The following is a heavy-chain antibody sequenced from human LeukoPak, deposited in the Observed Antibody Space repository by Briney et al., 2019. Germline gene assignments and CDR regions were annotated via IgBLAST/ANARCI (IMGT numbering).Heavy chain of an antibody. CDR3: ANSVTIFGVVSYAFDI. D-gene: IGHD3-3*01. CDR2: ISGSGGST. CDR1: GFTFSSYA. Sequence: GGSLRLSCAASGFTFSSYAMSWVRQAPGKGLEWVSAISGSGGSTYYADSVKGRFTISRDNSKNTLYLQMSSLRAEDTAVYYCANSVTIFGVVSYAFDIWGQGTLVTVSS. J-gene: IGHJ3*02. V-gene: IGHV3-23*01.